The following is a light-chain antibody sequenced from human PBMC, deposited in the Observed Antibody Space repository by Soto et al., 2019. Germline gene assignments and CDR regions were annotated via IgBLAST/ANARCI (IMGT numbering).Light chain of an antibody. CDR1: ESVHSN. Sequence: EMVMTQSPATLSVSPGERVTLSCRASESVHSNLAWYQQKPGQGPSLLIYYASTRVTGVPDRFSGSGSGTEFPLPISSLHSEDFGVYYCQHYSNWPPTFGPGTKVEIK. CDR3: QHYSNWPPT. CDR2: YAS. V-gene: IGKV3-15*01. J-gene: IGKJ3*01.